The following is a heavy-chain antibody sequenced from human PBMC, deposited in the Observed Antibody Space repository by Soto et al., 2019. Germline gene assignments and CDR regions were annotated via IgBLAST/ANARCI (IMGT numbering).Heavy chain of an antibody. CDR1: GGSINDAEYY. Sequence: SETLSLTCTVSGGSINDAEYYWTWIRQSPGKGLEWIGYIYYSENTYYNPSLKSRVTISLDKSNNQFSLSLSSVTAADPAVYYCARKSRSAYYFDYWGQGALVTVSS. CDR2: IYYSENT. J-gene: IGHJ4*02. CDR3: ARKSRSAYYFDY. V-gene: IGHV4-30-4*01. D-gene: IGHD3-3*01.